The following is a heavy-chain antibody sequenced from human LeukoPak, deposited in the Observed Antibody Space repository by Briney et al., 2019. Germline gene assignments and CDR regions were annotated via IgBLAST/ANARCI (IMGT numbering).Heavy chain of an antibody. D-gene: IGHD3-22*01. CDR1: GYSFTSYW. Sequence: GESLKISCKGFGYSFTSYWIGWVCQMPGKGLEWMGIIYPGDSDTRYSPSFQGQVTISADKSISTAYLQWSSLKASDTAMYYCARRSSYDSSGYGAFDIWGQGTMVTVSS. CDR2: IYPGDSDT. CDR3: ARRSSYDSSGYGAFDI. V-gene: IGHV5-51*01. J-gene: IGHJ3*02.